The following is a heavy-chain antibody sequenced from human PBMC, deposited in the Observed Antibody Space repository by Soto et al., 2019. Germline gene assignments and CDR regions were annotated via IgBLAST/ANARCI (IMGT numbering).Heavy chain of an antibody. Sequence: PGGSLRLSCAASGFTFSSYGMHWVRQAPGKGLEWVAVIWYDGSNKYYADSVKGRFTISRDNSKNTLYLQMNSLRAEDTAVFYCARAGVITMVREYFDYWGQGTLVTVSS. CDR2: IWYDGSNK. D-gene: IGHD3-10*01. CDR3: ARAGVITMVREYFDY. J-gene: IGHJ4*02. V-gene: IGHV3-33*01. CDR1: GFTFSSYG.